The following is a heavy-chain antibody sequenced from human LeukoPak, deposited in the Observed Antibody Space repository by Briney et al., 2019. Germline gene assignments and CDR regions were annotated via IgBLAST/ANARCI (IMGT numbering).Heavy chain of an antibody. CDR2: IYSGGST. CDR1: GFTVSSNY. J-gene: IGHJ5*02. Sequence: GGSLRLSCAASGFTVSSNYMTWVRQAPGKGLEWVSLIYSGGSTYYAASVQGRFTISRDNSKNTLYLQMNSLGPEDTAMYYCARNAYSSGWYNWFDPWGQGTLVTVSS. V-gene: IGHV3-66*02. CDR3: ARNAYSSGWYNWFDP. D-gene: IGHD6-19*01.